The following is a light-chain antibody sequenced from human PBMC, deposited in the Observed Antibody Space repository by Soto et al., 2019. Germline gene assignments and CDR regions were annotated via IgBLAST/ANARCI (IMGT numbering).Light chain of an antibody. Sequence: QSALTQPASVSGSPGQSITISCTGTSSDVGGYNYVSWYQQHPGKDPKLMIYDVSNRPSGVSNRFSGSKSGNTASLTIYGLQAEDEADYYCSSYTSSSTSVVFGGGTKLTVL. J-gene: IGLJ2*01. CDR2: DVS. CDR3: SSYTSSSTSVV. CDR1: SSDVGGYNY. V-gene: IGLV2-14*01.